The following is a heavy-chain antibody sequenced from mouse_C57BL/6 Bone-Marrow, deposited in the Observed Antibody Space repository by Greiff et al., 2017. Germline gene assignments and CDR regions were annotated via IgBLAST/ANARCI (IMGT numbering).Heavy chain of an antibody. CDR2: ISSGGSYT. V-gene: IGHV5-6*01. CDR1: GFTFSSYA. Sequence: EVQVVESGGDLVKPGGSLKLSCAASGFTFSSYAMSWVRQTPDKRLEWVATISSGGSYTYYPDSVKGRFTISRDNSKNNLYLQMSSLKSEDTAMYYCARRGPVYAMDYWGQGTSVTGSS. J-gene: IGHJ4*01. CDR3: ARRGPVYAMDY.